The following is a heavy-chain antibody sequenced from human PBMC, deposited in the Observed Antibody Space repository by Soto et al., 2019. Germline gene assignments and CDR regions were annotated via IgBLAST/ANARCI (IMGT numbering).Heavy chain of an antibody. V-gene: IGHV4-31*03. CDR3: ARDTAVPPGVVDYYGMDV. D-gene: IGHD1-1*01. CDR2: IYYSGST. CDR1: GGSISSGGYY. J-gene: IGHJ6*02. Sequence: QAQLQESGPGLVKPSQTLSLTCTVSGGSISSGGYYWSWIRQHPGKGLEWIGYIYYSGSTYYNPSIKSRVTISVDTSKNQFSLKLSSVTAADTAVCACARDTAVPPGVVDYYGMDVWGQGTTVTVSS.